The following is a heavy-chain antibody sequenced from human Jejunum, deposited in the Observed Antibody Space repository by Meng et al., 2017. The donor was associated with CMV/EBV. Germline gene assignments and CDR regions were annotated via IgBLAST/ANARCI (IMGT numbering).Heavy chain of an antibody. J-gene: IGHJ4*02. V-gene: IGHV3-11*01. D-gene: IGHD3-3*01. CDR2: MSSGGTTT. CDR3: VRRVNDFWSGYYDY. Sequence: GFSFSDHYMSWCRQAPGKGLAWVSYMSSGGTTTNYADSVKGRFTISRDNAKNSLYLQMNSLRAEDTAVYYCVRRVNDFWSGYYDYWGQGTVVTVSS. CDR1: GFSFSDHY.